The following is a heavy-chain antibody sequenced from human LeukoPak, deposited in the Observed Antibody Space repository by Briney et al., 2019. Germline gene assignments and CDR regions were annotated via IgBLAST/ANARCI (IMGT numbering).Heavy chain of an antibody. D-gene: IGHD3-10*01. CDR3: ARGAYGSGSTNWFAP. J-gene: IGHJ5*02. CDR1: GGSISSYY. V-gene: IGHV4-4*07. Sequence: SETLSLTCTASGGSISSYYWSWIRQPAGRGLEWIGRIYSSGSTDYNSSLKSRVTTSVDTSKNQFSLKLSSVTAADTAVHYCARGAYGSGSTNWFAPWGQGTLVTVPS. CDR2: IYSSGST.